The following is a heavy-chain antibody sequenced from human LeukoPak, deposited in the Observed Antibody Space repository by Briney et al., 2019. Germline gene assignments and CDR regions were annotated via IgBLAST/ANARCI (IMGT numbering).Heavy chain of an antibody. J-gene: IGHJ4*02. D-gene: IGHD2-15*01. CDR3: ARVYNFGYCSGGSCYGLDY. CDR2: IIPIFGTA. CDR1: GGTFSGYA. Sequence: SVKVSCNASGGTFSGYAISWVRQAPGQGLELMGGIIPIFGTANYAQKFQGRGTITADESTSTAYMELSSMRSEDTAVYYCARVYNFGYCSGGSCYGLDYWGQGTLVTVSS. V-gene: IGHV1-69*01.